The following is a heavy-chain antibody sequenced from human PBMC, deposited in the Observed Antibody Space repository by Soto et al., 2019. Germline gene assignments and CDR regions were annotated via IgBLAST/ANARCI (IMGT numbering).Heavy chain of an antibody. CDR3: AKGGRAYCGGDCRYYFDY. CDR1: GFTLSSYV. CDR2: ISYDGINK. J-gene: IGHJ4*02. Sequence: PGGSLRLSCVASGFTLSSYVMYWVRQAPGKGLEWVAVISYDGINKYYPDSVKGRFTISRDNSKNTLYLQMNSLRAEDTAVYYCAKGGRAYCGGDCRYYFDYWGQGTLVTVSS. D-gene: IGHD2-21*02. V-gene: IGHV3-30-3*01.